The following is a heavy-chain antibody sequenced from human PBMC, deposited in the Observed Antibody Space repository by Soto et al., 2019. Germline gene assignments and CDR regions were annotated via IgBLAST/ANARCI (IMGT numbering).Heavy chain of an antibody. CDR2: ISGYNGNT. V-gene: IGHV1-18*01. CDR1: GYTFSNYG. D-gene: IGHD6-6*01. CDR3: AREGQLGY. Sequence: QVQLVQSGAEVKKPGASVKVSCKASGYTFSNYGFSWVRQAPGQGLEWMGWISGYNGNTNYAERLQGRVTMTTDTWTSTDYMELKSLRYDDTAVYYCAREGQLGYWGQGTPVTGSS. J-gene: IGHJ4*02.